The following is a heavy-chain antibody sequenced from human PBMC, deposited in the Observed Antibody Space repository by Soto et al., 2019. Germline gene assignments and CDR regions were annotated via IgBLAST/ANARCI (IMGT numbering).Heavy chain of an antibody. V-gene: IGHV4-59*01. CDR3: ARVSGEPTAIRTFDY. J-gene: IGHJ4*02. CDR2: IYYSGST. D-gene: IGHD2-2*01. CDR1: GGSISSYY. Sequence: TSETLSLTCTVSGGSISSYYWSWIRQPPGKGLEWIGYIYYSGSTNYNPSLKSRVTISVDTSKNQFSLKLSSVTAADTAVYYCARVSGEPTAIRTFDYWGQGTLVTVSS.